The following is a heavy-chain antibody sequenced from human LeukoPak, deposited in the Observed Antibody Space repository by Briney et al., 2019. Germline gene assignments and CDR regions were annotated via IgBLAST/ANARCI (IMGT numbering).Heavy chain of an antibody. CDR1: GYTFTSYA. CDR3: ARDNSLLWFGEALSY. CDR2: INTNTGNP. V-gene: IGHV7-4-1*02. Sequence: ASVKVSCKASGYTFTSYAMNWVRQAAGQGLEWMGWINTNTGNPTYAQGFTGRFVFSLDTSVSTAYLQISSLKAEDTAVYYCARDNSLLWFGEALSYWGQGTLVTVSS. J-gene: IGHJ4*02. D-gene: IGHD3-10*01.